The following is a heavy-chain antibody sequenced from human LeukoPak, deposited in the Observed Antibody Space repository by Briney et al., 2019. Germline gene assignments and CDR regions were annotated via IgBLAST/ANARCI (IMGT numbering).Heavy chain of an antibody. CDR3: AKEADKYSSSWYTRYDY. D-gene: IGHD6-13*01. V-gene: IGHV3-30-3*01. CDR1: GFTFSSYA. Sequence: PGGSLRLSCAASGFTFSSYAMHWVRQAPGKGLEWVAVISYDGSNKYYADSVKGRLTISRDNSKNTLYLQMNSLRAEDTAVYYCAKEADKYSSSWYTRYDYWGQGTLVTVSS. CDR2: ISYDGSNK. J-gene: IGHJ4*02.